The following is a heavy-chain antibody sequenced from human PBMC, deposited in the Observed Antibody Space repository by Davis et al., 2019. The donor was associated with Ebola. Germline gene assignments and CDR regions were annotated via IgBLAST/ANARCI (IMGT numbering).Heavy chain of an antibody. D-gene: IGHD3-22*01. CDR3: ARAEGNYYDSSGYYV. Sequence: MPSETLSLTCAVYGGSFSRYYWSWIRQPPGKGLEWIGEINHSGSTHYNPSLKSRVTISVDTSTNQSSLKLSSVTAADTAVYYCARAEGNYYDSSGYYVWGQGTLVTVSS. CDR1: GGSFSRYY. CDR2: INHSGST. V-gene: IGHV4-34*01. J-gene: IGHJ4*02.